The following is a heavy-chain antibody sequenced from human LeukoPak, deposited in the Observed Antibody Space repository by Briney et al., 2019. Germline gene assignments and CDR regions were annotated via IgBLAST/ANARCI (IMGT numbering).Heavy chain of an antibody. V-gene: IGHV4-31*03. J-gene: IGHJ4*02. Sequence: SETLSLTCTVSGGSISSGGYYWSWIRQHPGKGLEWIGNIYYSGSTYYNPSLKSRVTISVDTSKNQFSLKLSSVTAADTAVYYCARAGVVTPALDYWGQGTLVTVSS. CDR3: ARAGVVTPALDY. D-gene: IGHD4-23*01. CDR2: IYYSGST. CDR1: GGSISSGGYY.